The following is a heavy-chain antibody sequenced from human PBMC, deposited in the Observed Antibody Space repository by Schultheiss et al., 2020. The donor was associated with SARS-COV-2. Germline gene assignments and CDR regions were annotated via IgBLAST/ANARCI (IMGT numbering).Heavy chain of an antibody. Sequence: GGSLRLSCKASGYTFTGYYMHWVRQAPGQGLEWMGWINPNSGGTNYAQKFQGRVTMTTDTSTSTAYMELRSLRSDDTAVYYCARDCSSTSCGDAFDIWGQGTMVTVSS. V-gene: IGHV1-2*02. CDR3: ARDCSSTSCGDAFDI. CDR1: GYTFTGYY. D-gene: IGHD2-2*01. CDR2: INPNSGGT. J-gene: IGHJ3*02.